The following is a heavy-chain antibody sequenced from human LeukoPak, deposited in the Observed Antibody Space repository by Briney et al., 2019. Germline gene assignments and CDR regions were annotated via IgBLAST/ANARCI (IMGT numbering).Heavy chain of an antibody. CDR1: GGTFSSYA. CDR3: ARKDYTAFDY. J-gene: IGHJ4*02. D-gene: IGHD4-11*01. CDR2: IIPIFGTA. V-gene: IGHV1-69*13. Sequence: RASVKVSCKASGGTFSSYAITWVRQAPGQGLEWMGGIIPIFGTANYAQEFQGRVTITADESTSTAYMELSSLRSEDTAVYYCARKDYTAFDYWGQGTLVTVSS.